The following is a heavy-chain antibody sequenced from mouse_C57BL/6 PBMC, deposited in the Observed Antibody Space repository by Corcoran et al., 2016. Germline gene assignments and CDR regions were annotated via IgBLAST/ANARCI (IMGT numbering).Heavy chain of an antibody. Sequence: EVQLQQSGPELVKPGASVKISCKASGYTFTDYYMNWVKQSHGKSLEWIGDINPNNGGTIYNQKFKGKATLTVDKSSSTAYMELRSLTSEDTAVYYCARGEEFIFDYWGQGTTLTVSS. J-gene: IGHJ2*01. CDR3: ARGEEFIFDY. CDR2: INPNNGGT. V-gene: IGHV1-26*01. CDR1: GYTFTDYY. D-gene: IGHD1-1*01.